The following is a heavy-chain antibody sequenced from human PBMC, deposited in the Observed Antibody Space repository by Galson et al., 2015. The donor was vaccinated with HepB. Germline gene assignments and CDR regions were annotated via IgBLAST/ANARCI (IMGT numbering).Heavy chain of an antibody. CDR2: ITSSSTII. CDR1: GSTFSNYN. Sequence: SLRLSCAASGSTFSNYNMNWVRQAPGKGLEWVSYITSSSTIIYYADSVKGRFTISRDNGKNSLYLQINSLRVEDTAVYYCAREAVTTYGLDVWGQGTTVTVSS. J-gene: IGHJ6*02. D-gene: IGHD1-14*01. V-gene: IGHV3-48*01. CDR3: AREAVTTYGLDV.